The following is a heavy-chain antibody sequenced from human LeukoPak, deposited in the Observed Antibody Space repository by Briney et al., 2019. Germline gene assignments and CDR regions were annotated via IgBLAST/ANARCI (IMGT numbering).Heavy chain of an antibody. CDR1: GGSFRGYY. V-gene: IGHV4-34*01. D-gene: IGHD2-2*01. CDR3: ARGVPGYCSSTSCYVINWFDP. Sequence: SETLSLTCAVCGGSFRGYYWSWIRQPPGKGLEWIGEINHSGSTNYNPSLKSRVTISVDTSKNQFSLKLSSVTAADTAVYYCARGVPGYCSSTSCYVINWFDPWGQGTLVTVSS. CDR2: INHSGST. J-gene: IGHJ5*02.